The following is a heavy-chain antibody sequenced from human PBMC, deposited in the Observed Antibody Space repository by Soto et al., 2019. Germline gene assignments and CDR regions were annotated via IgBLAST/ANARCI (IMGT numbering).Heavy chain of an antibody. CDR2: ISGSGGST. Sequence: LRLSCAASGFTFSSCAMSWVRQAPGKGLEWVSAISGSGGSTYYADSVKGRFTISRDDSRNTLYVQMKGLKPEDTAVYYCTTDLQLFYYYDPSGYTDYWGQGTLVTVSS. J-gene: IGHJ4*02. CDR3: TTDLQLFYYYDPSGYTDY. D-gene: IGHD3-22*01. CDR1: GFTFSSCA. V-gene: IGHV3-23*01.